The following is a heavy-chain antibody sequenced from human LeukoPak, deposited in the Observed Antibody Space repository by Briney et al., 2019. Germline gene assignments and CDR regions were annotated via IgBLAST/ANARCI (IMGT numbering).Heavy chain of an antibody. V-gene: IGHV4-4*09. CDR2: IYTSGST. CDR3: ARHGVAAAGTFYYYYYMDV. Sequence: SETLSLTCTVSGGSISSYYWSWIRQPPGKGLEWIGYIYTSGSTNYNPSLKSRVTISVDTSKNQFSLKLSSVTAADTAGYYCARHGVAAAGTFYYYYYMDVWGKGTTVTVSS. CDR1: GGSISSYY. J-gene: IGHJ6*03. D-gene: IGHD6-13*01.